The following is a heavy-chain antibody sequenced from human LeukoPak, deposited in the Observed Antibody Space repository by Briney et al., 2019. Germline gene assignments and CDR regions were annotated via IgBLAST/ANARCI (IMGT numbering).Heavy chain of an antibody. CDR2: INPNSGGT. CDR1: GYTFTGYY. V-gene: IGHV1-2*02. D-gene: IGHD3-16*02. CDR3: ARAYFTDYVWGSYRYTAAFDI. J-gene: IGHJ3*02. Sequence: GASVKVSCKASGYTFTGYYMHWVRQAPGQGLEGMGWINPNSGGTNYAQKFQGRVTMTRDTSISTAYMELSRLRSDDTAVYYCARAYFTDYVWGSYRYTAAFDIWGQGTMVTVSS.